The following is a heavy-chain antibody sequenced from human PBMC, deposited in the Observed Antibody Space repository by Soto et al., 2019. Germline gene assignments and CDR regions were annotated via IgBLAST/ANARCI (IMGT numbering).Heavy chain of an antibody. CDR1: GGTFSSYT. Sequence: ASVKVSCKASGGTFSSYTISWVRQAPGQGLEWMGRIIPILGIANYAQKFQGRVTITADKSTSTAYMELSSLRSEDTAVYYCASDRASGYQYFQHWGQGTLVTVSS. CDR2: IIPILGIA. D-gene: IGHD5-12*01. CDR3: ASDRASGYQYFQH. V-gene: IGHV1-69*02. J-gene: IGHJ1*01.